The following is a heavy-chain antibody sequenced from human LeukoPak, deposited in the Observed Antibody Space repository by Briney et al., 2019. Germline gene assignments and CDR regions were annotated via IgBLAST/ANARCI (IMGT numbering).Heavy chain of an antibody. D-gene: IGHD6-6*01. V-gene: IGHV1-2*02. CDR2: INPNSGGT. Sequence: ASVKVSCKASGYTFTGYYMHWVRQAPGQGLEWMGWINPNSGGTNYAQKFQGRVTMTRDTSISTAYMELSRLRSDDTAVYYCAREPMVGSSALDYWGQGTLVTVSS. CDR1: GYTFTGYY. J-gene: IGHJ4*02. CDR3: AREPMVGSSALDY.